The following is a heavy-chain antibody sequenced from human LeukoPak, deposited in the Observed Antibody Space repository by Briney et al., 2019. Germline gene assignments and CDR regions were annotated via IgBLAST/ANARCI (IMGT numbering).Heavy chain of an antibody. CDR3: ARDEAVAGLGL. CDR2: MNPNSGNT. D-gene: IGHD6-19*01. CDR1: GYTFTSYD. J-gene: IGHJ4*02. V-gene: IGHV1-8*01. Sequence: ASVKVSCKASGYTFTSYDINWVRQATGQGLEWMGWMNPNSGNTGYAQKLQGRVTMTTDTSTSTAYMELRSLRSDDTAVYYCARDEAVAGLGLWGQGTLVTVSS.